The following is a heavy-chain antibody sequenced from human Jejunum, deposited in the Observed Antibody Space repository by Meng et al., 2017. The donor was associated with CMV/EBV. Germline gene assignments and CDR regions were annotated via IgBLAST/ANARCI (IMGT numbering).Heavy chain of an antibody. CDR2: IVTSGHTV. CDR1: FSSYE. Sequence: FSSYEMNWVSQDPGKGLEWVSHIVTSGHTVHYGDSVKGRFTISRDNAKNSVYLQMNSLRVEDTALYYCAKKGSPIAVSQVDAFEIWGQGTMVTVSS. CDR3: AKKGSPIAVSQVDAFEI. J-gene: IGHJ3*02. D-gene: IGHD6-19*01. V-gene: IGHV3-48*03.